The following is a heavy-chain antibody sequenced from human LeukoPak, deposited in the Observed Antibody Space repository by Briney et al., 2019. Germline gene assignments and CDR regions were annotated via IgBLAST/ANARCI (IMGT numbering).Heavy chain of an antibody. CDR2: IKQDGSEK. CDR1: GFTFGDYA. V-gene: IGHV3-7*01. CDR3: ARIGYASSTFDY. Sequence: GALRLSCTASGFTFGDYAMSWVRQAPGKGREWVANIKQDGSEKHYADSLKGRFTISRDNAKNSVYLEVGSLRAEDTAVYYCARIGYASSTFDYWGQGTLVIVSS. J-gene: IGHJ4*02. D-gene: IGHD2-15*01.